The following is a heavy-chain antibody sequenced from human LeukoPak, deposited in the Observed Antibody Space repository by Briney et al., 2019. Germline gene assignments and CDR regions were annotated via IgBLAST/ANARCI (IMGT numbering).Heavy chain of an antibody. CDR2: ISSSSSYI. J-gene: IGHJ5*02. V-gene: IGHV3-21*01. CDR1: GFTFSSYS. Sequence: PGGSLRLSCAASGFTFSSYSVNWVRQAPGKGLEWVSSISSSSSYIYYADSVKGRFTISRDNAKNSLYLQMNSLRAEDTAVYYCAREGSSWYRYNWLDPWGQGTLVTVSS. D-gene: IGHD6-13*01. CDR3: AREGSSWYRYNWLDP.